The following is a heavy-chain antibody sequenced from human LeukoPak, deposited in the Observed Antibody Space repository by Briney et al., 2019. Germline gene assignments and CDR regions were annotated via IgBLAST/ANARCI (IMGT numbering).Heavy chain of an antibody. V-gene: IGHV1-18*01. D-gene: IGHD3-9*01. J-gene: IGHJ4*02. CDR3: ARASLRYFDWSLPDY. Sequence: ASVKVSCKASGYTFTSYGISWVRQAPGQGLEWMGWISAYNGNTNYAQKFQGRVTMTRNTSISTAYMELSSLRSEDTAVYYCARASLRYFDWSLPDYWGQGTLVTVSS. CDR1: GYTFTSYG. CDR2: ISAYNGNT.